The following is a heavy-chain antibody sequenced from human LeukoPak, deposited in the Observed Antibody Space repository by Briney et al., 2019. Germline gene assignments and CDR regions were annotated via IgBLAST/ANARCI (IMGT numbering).Heavy chain of an antibody. J-gene: IGHJ4*02. CDR3: ARDLGRDGYNYYS. V-gene: IGHV1-2*06. Sequence: ASVKVSCKAPGYTFTCYYMHWVRQAPGQGLEWMGRINPNSGGTNYAQKFQGRVTMTRDPSISTAYMEVSCLRSDDTAVYYCARDLGRDGYNYYSWGQGTLVTVSS. CDR1: GYTFTCYY. CDR2: INPNSGGT. D-gene: IGHD5-24*01.